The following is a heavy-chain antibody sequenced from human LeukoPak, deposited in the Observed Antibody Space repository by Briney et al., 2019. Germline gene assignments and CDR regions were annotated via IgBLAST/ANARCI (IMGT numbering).Heavy chain of an antibody. D-gene: IGHD3-22*01. V-gene: IGHV4-59*01. CDR3: AREEGSSGYRVFVY. CDR1: GGSISSYY. Sequence: SETLSLTCTVSGGSISSYYWSWIRQPPGKGLEWIGYIYYSGSTNYNPSLKSRVTKSVDTSKNQFSLKLSSVTAADTAVYYCAREEGSSGYRVFVYWGQGTLVTVSS. CDR2: IYYSGST. J-gene: IGHJ4*02.